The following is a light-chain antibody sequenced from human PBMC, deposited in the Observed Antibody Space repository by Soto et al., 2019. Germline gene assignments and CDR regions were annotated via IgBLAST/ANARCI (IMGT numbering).Light chain of an antibody. CDR3: QQNYNAPPT. V-gene: IGKV1-39*01. CDR2: AAS. CDR1: QSVNSY. J-gene: IGKJ1*01. Sequence: DIQMTQSPSSLSASVGDRVTISCRASQSVNSYLSWYQHRPGGAPKLLIYAASNLQSGVPSRFSGSGSGTDFTLTISSLQPEDFATYSCQQNYNAPPTFGPGTKVEIK.